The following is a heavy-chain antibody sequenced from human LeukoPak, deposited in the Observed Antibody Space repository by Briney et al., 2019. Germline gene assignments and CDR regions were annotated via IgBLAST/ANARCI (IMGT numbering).Heavy chain of an antibody. CDR1: GGSISSNY. CDR3: AKSDYYASGLDY. D-gene: IGHD3-10*01. J-gene: IGHJ4*02. Sequence: PSETLSLTCIVSGGSISSNYWSWIRQPPGKGLEWIGRIYYSGSTNYNPSLKSRVTISVDTSKKQFSLKLSSVTAADTAVYYCAKSDYYASGLDYWGQGTLVTVSS. CDR2: IYYSGST. V-gene: IGHV4-59*08.